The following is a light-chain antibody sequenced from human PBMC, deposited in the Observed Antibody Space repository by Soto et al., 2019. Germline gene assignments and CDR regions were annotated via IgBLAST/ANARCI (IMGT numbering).Light chain of an antibody. V-gene: IGLV6-57*04. CDR3: QSYDSSNYVV. Sequence: NFMLTQPHSVSESPGKTVTISCTRSSGSIASNYVQWYQQRPGSAPTTVIYEDNQRPSGVPDRFSGSSDSSSNSASLTISGLKPEDEADYYCQSYDSSNYVVFGGGTKVTVL. CDR1: SGSIASNY. CDR2: EDN. J-gene: IGLJ2*01.